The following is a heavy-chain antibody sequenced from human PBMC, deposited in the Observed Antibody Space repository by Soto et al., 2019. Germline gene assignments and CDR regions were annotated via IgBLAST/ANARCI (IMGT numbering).Heavy chain of an antibody. D-gene: IGHD6-13*01. Sequence: SETLSLTCTVSGGSISGSHYHWGWIRQPPGKGLEWIGSIHYSGRVFYKSSLLGRVTISVDTSKNQFSLDLNSVTATDTAVYYWSLTPPIELAGPDVWGQGTLVPVSS. V-gene: IGHV4-39*01. CDR3: SLTPPIELAGPDV. J-gene: IGHJ4*02. CDR2: IHYSGRV. CDR1: GGSISGSHYH.